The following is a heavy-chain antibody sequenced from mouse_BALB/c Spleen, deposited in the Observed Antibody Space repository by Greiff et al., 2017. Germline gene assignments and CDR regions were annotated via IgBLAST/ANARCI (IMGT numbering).Heavy chain of an antibody. CDR1: GYTFTSYW. D-gene: IGHD1-1*01. Sequence: VQLQQPGAELVRPGASVKLSCKASGYTFTSYWINWVKQRPGQGLEWIGNIYPSDSYTNYNQKFKDKATLTVDKSSSTAYMQLSSPTSEDSAVYYCTRGDYGYWYFDVWGAGTTVTVSS. CDR3: TRGDYGYWYFDV. J-gene: IGHJ1*01. CDR2: IYPSDSYT. V-gene: IGHV1-69*02.